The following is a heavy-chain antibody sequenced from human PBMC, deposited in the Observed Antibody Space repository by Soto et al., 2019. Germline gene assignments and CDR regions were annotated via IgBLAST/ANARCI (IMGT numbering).Heavy chain of an antibody. CDR1: GGSISSYY. J-gene: IGHJ6*04. CDR3: ARHDPPMVTGQMASV. D-gene: IGHD5-18*01. CDR2: IYYSGST. Sequence: SETLSLTCTVSGGSISSYYWSWIRQPPGKGLEWIGYIYYSGSTNYNPSLKSRVTISVDTSKNQFSLKLSSVTAADTAVYYCARHDPPMVTGQMASVWGKGATVTVSS. V-gene: IGHV4-59*08.